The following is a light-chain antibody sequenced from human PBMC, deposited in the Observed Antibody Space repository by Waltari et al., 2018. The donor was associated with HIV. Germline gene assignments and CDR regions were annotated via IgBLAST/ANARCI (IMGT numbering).Light chain of an antibody. CDR1: SSDVGGYNY. J-gene: IGLJ2*01. V-gene: IGLV2-11*01. CDR3: CSYAGSYTLV. CDR2: DVS. Sequence: QSALTQPRSVSGSPGQSVTISCTGTSSDVGGYNYVPWYQQHPGKAPKLMIYDVSKRPSGVPDRFSGSKSGNTASLTISGLQAEDEADYYCCSYAGSYTLVFGGGTKLTAL.